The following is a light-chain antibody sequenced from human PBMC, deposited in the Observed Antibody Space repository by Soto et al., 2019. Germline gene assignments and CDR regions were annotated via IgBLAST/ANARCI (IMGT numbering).Light chain of an antibody. J-gene: IGLJ1*01. Sequence: QSVLTPPPSASGTPGQSVTVSCSGSSSNIGSNTVTWYQQLPGTPPMLLLYSNNRRSSGVPDRFSGSRSGTSASLAISGLQSEDEADYYCATWDDRLNGYVFGSGTKLTVL. CDR1: SSNIGSNT. V-gene: IGLV1-44*01. CDR3: ATWDDRLNGYV. CDR2: SNN.